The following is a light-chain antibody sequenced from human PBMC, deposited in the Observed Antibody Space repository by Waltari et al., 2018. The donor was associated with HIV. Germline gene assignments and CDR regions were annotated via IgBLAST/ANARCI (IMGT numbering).Light chain of an antibody. CDR3: QEFDDDAWT. CDR1: QSVESTY. Sequence: VLTQSPGTLSLSPGERATLSCRASQSVESTYLGWYQQNSGQPPRLLVYGTSKKFAGIPARFSGSGSGTDFTLTISRLEPEDSAVYYCQEFDDDAWTFGQGSKVEIK. V-gene: IGKV3-20*01. CDR2: GTS. J-gene: IGKJ1*01.